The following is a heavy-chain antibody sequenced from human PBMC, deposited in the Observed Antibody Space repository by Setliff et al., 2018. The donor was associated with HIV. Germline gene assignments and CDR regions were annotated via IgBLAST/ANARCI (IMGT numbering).Heavy chain of an antibody. CDR3: ARDRAHYYDSSGQMPFDI. CDR1: GGTFSSYA. V-gene: IGHV1-69*05. CDR2: IIPIFGTA. D-gene: IGHD3-22*01. J-gene: IGHJ3*02. Sequence: SVKVSCKASGGTFSSYAISWVRQAPGQGLEWMGGIIPIFGTANYAQKFQGRVTITTDESTSIAYMELSSLRSEDTAVYYCARDRAHYYDSSGQMPFDIWGQGTMVTVSS.